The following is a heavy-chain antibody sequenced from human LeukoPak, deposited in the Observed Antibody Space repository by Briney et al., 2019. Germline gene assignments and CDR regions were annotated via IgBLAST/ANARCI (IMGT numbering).Heavy chain of an antibody. D-gene: IGHD5-12*01. CDR2: ISSSGSTT. CDR1: GFTFSDYY. V-gene: IGHV3-11*01. J-gene: IGHJ6*02. CDR3: AKTKRWAYGYISRGTPHYYYGMDV. Sequence: GGSLRLSCAASGFTFSDYYMSWIRQAPGKGLEWVSYISSSGSTTYYADSVKGRFTISRDNSKNTLYLQMNSLRAEDTAVYYCAKTKRWAYGYISRGTPHYYYGMDVWGQGTTVTVSS.